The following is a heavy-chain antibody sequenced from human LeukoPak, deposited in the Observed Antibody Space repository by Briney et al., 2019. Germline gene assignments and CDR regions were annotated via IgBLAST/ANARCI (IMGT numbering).Heavy chain of an antibody. D-gene: IGHD3-3*01. V-gene: IGHV4-39*07. CDR3: ARVRRSILRFLEWSSGDAFDI. CDR1: GGSISSSSYY. CDR2: IYYSGST. J-gene: IGHJ3*02. Sequence: SETLSLTCTVSGGSISSSSYYWGWIRQPPGKGLEWIGSIYYSGSTYYNPSLKSRVTISVDTSKNQFSLKLSSVTAADTAVYYCARVRRSILRFLEWSSGDAFDIWGQGTMVTVSS.